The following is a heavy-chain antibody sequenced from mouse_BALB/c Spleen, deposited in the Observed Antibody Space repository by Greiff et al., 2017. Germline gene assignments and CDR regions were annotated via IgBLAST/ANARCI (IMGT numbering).Heavy chain of an antibody. J-gene: IGHJ3*01. D-gene: IGHD3-2*01. CDR2: ISYDGSN. Sequence: EVKLEESGPGLVKPSQSLSLTCSVTGYSITSGYYWNWIRQFPGNKLEWMGYISYDGSNNYNPSLKNRISITRDTSKNQFFLKLNSVTTEDTATYYCARGQLGAWFAYWGQGTLVTVSA. CDR3: ARGQLGAWFAY. CDR1: GYSITSGYY. V-gene: IGHV3-6*02.